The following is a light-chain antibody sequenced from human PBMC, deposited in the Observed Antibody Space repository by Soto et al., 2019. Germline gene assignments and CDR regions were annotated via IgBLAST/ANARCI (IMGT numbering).Light chain of an antibody. V-gene: IGLV1-40*01. CDR2: GNN. CDR3: KSYDSSLTNSGVV. CDR1: SSNIGAGYD. J-gene: IGLJ2*01. Sequence: QSVLTQPPSVSGAPGQRVTISCTGSSSNIGAGYDVHWYQQLPGTAPKLLIFGNNNRPSGVPDRFSGSKSGTSASLAITGLQAEDEADYYCKSYDSSLTNSGVVFGGGTKVTVL.